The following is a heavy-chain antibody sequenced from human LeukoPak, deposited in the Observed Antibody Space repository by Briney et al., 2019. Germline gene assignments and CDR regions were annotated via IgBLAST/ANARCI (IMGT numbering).Heavy chain of an antibody. CDR3: ARGIGAYYYGMDV. V-gene: IGHV1-2*02. CDR2: INPNSGGT. J-gene: IGHJ6*02. Sequence: GASVKVSCKASGYTFTGYYMHWVRQAPGQGLEWMGWINPNSGGTNYAQKFQGRVTMTRDTSTSTAYMELSRLRSDDTAVYYCARGIGAYYYGMDVWGQGTTVTVSS. CDR1: GYTFTGYY. D-gene: IGHD1-26*01.